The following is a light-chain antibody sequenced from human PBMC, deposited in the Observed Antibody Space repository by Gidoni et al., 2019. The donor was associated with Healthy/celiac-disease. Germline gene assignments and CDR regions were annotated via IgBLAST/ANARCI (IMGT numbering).Light chain of an antibody. V-gene: IGLV4-60*02. CDR3: ETWDSNTWV. J-gene: IGLJ3*02. Sequence: QPVLTQSSSASPSLGFSVKLTCTLSSGQSSYIIAWHQQQPGKAPRYLMKLEGSGSYNKGSGVPDRFSGSSSGADRYLTISNLQFEDEADYYCETWDSNTWVFGGGTKLTVL. CDR1: SGQSSYI. CDR2: LEGSGSY.